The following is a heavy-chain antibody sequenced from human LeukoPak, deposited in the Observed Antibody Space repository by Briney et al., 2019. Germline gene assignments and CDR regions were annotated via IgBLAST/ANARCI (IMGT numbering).Heavy chain of an antibody. CDR1: GVSISSYY. V-gene: IGHV4-59*01. CDR3: ARVGVPAAQYYFDY. D-gene: IGHD2-2*01. CDR2: IYYSGST. Sequence: SETLSLTCTVSGVSISSYYLSWIRQPPGKGLEWIGYIYYSGSTNYNASLKSRVTISVDTSTNKCSLKLSSVTAADTAVYCCARVGVPAAQYYFDYWGQGTLVTVSS. J-gene: IGHJ4*02.